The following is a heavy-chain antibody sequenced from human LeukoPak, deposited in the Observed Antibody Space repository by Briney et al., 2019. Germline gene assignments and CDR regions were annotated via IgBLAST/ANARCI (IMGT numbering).Heavy chain of an antibody. CDR3: ATSSIFDYYGSGTVTFDY. Sequence: ASVKVSCKASGGTFSSYAISWVRQAPGQGLEWMGGFDPEDGETIYAQKFQGRVTMTEDTSTDTAYMELSSLRSEDTAVYYCATSSIFDYYGSGTVTFDYWGQGTLVTVSS. V-gene: IGHV1-24*01. CDR2: FDPEDGET. CDR1: GGTFSSYA. J-gene: IGHJ4*02. D-gene: IGHD3-10*01.